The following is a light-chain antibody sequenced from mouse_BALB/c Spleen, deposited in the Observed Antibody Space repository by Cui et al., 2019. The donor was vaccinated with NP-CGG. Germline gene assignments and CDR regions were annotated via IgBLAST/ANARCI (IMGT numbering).Light chain of an antibody. J-gene: IGLJ1*01. CDR1: TGAVTTSNY. Sequence: QAVVPQESALTTSPGETVTLTCRSSTGAVTTSNYANWVREKPDLLFTGIIGGTNDRTPGVPARFSGSLIGDKAALTLTGAQTEDEAIYFCALWYSNHWVFGGGTKLTVL. CDR2: GTN. CDR3: ALWYSNHWV. V-gene: IGLV1*01.